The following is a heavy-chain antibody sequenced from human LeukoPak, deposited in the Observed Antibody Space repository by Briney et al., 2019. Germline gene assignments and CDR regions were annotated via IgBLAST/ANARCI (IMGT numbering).Heavy chain of an antibody. CDR1: EFTFSIYA. CDR2: ITSRGEST. V-gene: IGHV3-23*01. D-gene: IGHD3-22*01. Sequence: GGSLRLSCAASEFTFSIYAMSRVRQAPGKGVQWVSSITSRGESTWYVDSVRGRFTITRDNSENTLYLQMHSLRAEDTAVYYCARDRPNYYGSDGHYYRRDGDYWGRGTLVSVSS. CDR3: ARDRPNYYGSDGHYYRRDGDY. J-gene: IGHJ4*02.